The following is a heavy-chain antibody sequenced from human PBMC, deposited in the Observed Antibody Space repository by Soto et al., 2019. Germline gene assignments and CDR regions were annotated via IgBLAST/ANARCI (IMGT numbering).Heavy chain of an antibody. CDR1: GGSISSYY. CDR3: AREHRYSSGHFDY. J-gene: IGHJ4*02. V-gene: IGHV4-59*01. CDR2: IYYSGST. D-gene: IGHD6-19*01. Sequence: QVQLQESGPGLVKPSETLSLTCTVSGGSISSYYWSWIRQPPGKGLEWIGYIYYSGSTNYNPSLTSRVTISVATSKNQVSLKLSSVTAADTAVYYCAREHRYSSGHFDYWGQGTLVTVSS.